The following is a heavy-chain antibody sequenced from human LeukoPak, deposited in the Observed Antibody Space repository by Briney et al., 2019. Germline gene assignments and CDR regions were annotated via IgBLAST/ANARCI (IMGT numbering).Heavy chain of an antibody. CDR2: ISYDGSNK. Sequence: GRSLRLSCAASGFTFSSYAMHWVRQAPGKGLEWVAVISYDGSNKYYADSVKGRFTISRDNSKNTLYLQMNSLRAEDTAVYHCARVPYYYDSSGYVFDYWGQGTLVTVSS. D-gene: IGHD3-22*01. CDR3: ARVPYYYDSSGYVFDY. CDR1: GFTFSSYA. V-gene: IGHV3-30-3*01. J-gene: IGHJ4*02.